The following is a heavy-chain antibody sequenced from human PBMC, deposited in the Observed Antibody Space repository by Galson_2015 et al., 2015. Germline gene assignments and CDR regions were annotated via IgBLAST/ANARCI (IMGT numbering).Heavy chain of an antibody. CDR2: ISYDGNNK. V-gene: IGHV3-30*18. CDR3: AKDRVTVVPTYYFDY. Sequence: SLRLSCAASGFIFRSYGMHWVRQAPGKGLEWVAIISYDGNNKYYADSVKGRFTISRDNSMNTVYLQMNSLRAEDTAVYYCAKDRVTVVPTYYFDYWGQGTLVTVSS. CDR1: GFIFRSYG. D-gene: IGHD4-23*01. J-gene: IGHJ4*02.